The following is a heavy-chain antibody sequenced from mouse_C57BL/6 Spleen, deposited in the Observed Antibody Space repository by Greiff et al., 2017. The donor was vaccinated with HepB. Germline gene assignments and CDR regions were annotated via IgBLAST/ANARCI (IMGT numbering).Heavy chain of an antibody. Sequence: EVQLQQSVAELVRPGASVKLSCTASGFNIKNTYMHWVKQRPEQGLEWIGRIDPANGNTKYAPKFQGKATITADTSSNTAYLQLSSLTSEDTAIYYCARDAPYYYGSSYWYFDVWGTGTTVTVSS. CDR1: GFNIKNTY. CDR2: IDPANGNT. D-gene: IGHD1-1*01. V-gene: IGHV14-3*01. J-gene: IGHJ1*03. CDR3: ARDAPYYYGSSYWYFDV.